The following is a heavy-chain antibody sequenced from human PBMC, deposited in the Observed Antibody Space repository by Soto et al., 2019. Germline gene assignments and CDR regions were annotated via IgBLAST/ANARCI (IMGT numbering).Heavy chain of an antibody. CDR3: VIGYPGVGFDH. D-gene: IGHD3-22*01. J-gene: IGHJ4*02. Sequence: PSETLSLTCTVSGGSISTSDYYWGWIRQPPGKGLEWIGDIYYSGSASYNPSLKSRVAISIDTSKNQFSLKLSSVTAADTAVYYCVIGYPGVGFDHWAQGTLVTVSS. CDR2: IYYSGSA. V-gene: IGHV4-39*01. CDR1: GGSISTSDYY.